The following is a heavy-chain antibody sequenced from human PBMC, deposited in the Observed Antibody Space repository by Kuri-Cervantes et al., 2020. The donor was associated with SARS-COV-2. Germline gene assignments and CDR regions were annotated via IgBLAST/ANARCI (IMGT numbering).Heavy chain of an antibody. CDR1: GYSFTSYW. CDR3: AREMSESTSGSWFDP. D-gene: IGHD1-1*01. Sequence: KVSCKGSGYSFTSYWISWVRQMPGKGLEWMGRIDPSDSYTNYGPSFQGHVTISADKSISTAYLQWSSLKASDTAMYYCAREMSESTSGSWFDPWGQGTLVTVSS. CDR2: IDPSDSYT. J-gene: IGHJ5*02. V-gene: IGHV5-10-1*01.